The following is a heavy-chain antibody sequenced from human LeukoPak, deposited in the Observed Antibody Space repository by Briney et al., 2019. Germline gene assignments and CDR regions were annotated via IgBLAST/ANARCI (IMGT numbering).Heavy chain of an antibody. J-gene: IGHJ6*03. CDR2: INGGGNTT. D-gene: IGHD6-19*01. CDR1: GFAFSSFA. V-gene: IGHV3-23*01. Sequence: GGSLRLSCAASGFAFSSFAMGWVRQSPGKGLEWLSTINGGGNTTFYSDSVRGRFTISRDNSKNTLYLHMDSLRPDDTAIYYCTKELHVAVAVADYYYFYMDAWGRGTAVTASS. CDR3: TKELHVAVAVADYYYFYMDA.